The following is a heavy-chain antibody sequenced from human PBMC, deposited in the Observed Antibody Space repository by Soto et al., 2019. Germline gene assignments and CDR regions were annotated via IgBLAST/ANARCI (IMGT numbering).Heavy chain of an antibody. D-gene: IGHD3-22*01. CDR1: GYTLTELS. CDR3: ATSSITMIVVVTQGSFDY. J-gene: IGHJ4*02. Sequence: ASVKVSCKVSGYTLTELSMHWVRQAPGKGLEWMGGFDPKDGETIYAQKFQGRVTMTEDTSTDTAYMELSSLRSEDTAVYYCATSSITMIVVVTQGSFDYWGQGTLVTVSS. V-gene: IGHV1-24*01. CDR2: FDPKDGET.